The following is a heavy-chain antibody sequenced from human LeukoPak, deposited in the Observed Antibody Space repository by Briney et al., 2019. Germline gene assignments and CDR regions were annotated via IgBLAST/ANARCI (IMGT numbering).Heavy chain of an antibody. D-gene: IGHD6-13*01. CDR2: ISGSSRHK. V-gene: IGHV3-21*01. Sequence: GGSLRLSCAASGFTFSSYTMNCVREAPGKGLEWFSSISGSSRHKYYAHSVKGRFTIARDNAKNSLYLQMNSLRAEDTAVYYCARTANFAAGYYIDYWAREPWSPSPQ. CDR1: GFTFSSYT. J-gene: IGHJ4*02. CDR3: ARTANFAAGYYIDY.